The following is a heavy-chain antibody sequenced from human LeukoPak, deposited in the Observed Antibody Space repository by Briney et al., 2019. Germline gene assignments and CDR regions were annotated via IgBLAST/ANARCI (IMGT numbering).Heavy chain of an antibody. Sequence: GESLKISCKGSGYNFATSWIGWVRQMPGKGLEWMGIIYPGDSDTRYSPSFHGQVTFSADKSISTAYLQWSSLKASDTAMYYCARQSTTNYYYYMDVLGKGTTVTVSS. CDR2: IYPGDSDT. CDR3: ARQSTTNYYYYMDV. CDR1: GYNFATSW. D-gene: IGHD5/OR15-5a*01. V-gene: IGHV5-51*01. J-gene: IGHJ6*03.